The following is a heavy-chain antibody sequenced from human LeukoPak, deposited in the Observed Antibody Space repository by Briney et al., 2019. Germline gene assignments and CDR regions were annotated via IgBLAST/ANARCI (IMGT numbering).Heavy chain of an antibody. J-gene: IGHJ4*02. CDR3: GGLVGRYSSGLYYYYFDY. D-gene: IGHD3-22*01. V-gene: IGHV4-4*02. CDR2: MYLSGTT. CDR1: GDSINSLDL. Sequence: PSETLSLTCTVSGDSINSLDLWSWVRQPPGKGLEWIGEMYLSGTTHSNPSVKSRVTISIDKSKNQFFLNLSSVTAADTAVYYCGGLVGRYSSGLYYYYFDYWGQGTLVTVSS.